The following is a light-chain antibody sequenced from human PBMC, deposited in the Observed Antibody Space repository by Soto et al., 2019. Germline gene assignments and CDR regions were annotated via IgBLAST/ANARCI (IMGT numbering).Light chain of an antibody. CDR2: EVS. Sequence: DIVMTQTRRSLYVTQGRRASISCKCSESVLHSDGKTYLSWYLQKPGQSPQLLIYEVSNRFSGVPDRFSGSGSGTDFTLKISRVEAEDVGVYYCMQSIQLPWTFGQGTKVDI. CDR3: MQSIQLPWT. V-gene: IGKV2D-29*02. J-gene: IGKJ1*01. CDR1: ESVLHSDGKTY.